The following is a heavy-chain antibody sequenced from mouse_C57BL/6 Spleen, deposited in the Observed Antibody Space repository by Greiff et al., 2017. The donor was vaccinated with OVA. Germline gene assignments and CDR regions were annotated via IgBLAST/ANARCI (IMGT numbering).Heavy chain of an antibody. CDR2: IDPSDSYT. D-gene: IGHD2-3*01. CDR3: ARDGYNYFDY. CDR1: GYTFTSYW. J-gene: IGHJ2*01. V-gene: IGHV1-50*01. Sequence: QVQLQQPGAELVKPGASVKLSCKASGYTFTSYWMQWVKQRPGQGLEWIGEIDPSDSYTHYNQKFKGKATLTVDTSSSTAYMQLSSLTSEYSAVDYCARDGYNYFDYWGHGTTLTVSS.